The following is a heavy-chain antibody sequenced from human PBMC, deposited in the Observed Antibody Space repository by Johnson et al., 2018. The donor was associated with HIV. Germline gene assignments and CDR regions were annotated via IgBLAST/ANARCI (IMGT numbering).Heavy chain of an antibody. J-gene: IGHJ3*01. V-gene: IGHV3-30*14. CDR2: ISYDGSNK. Sequence: QVQLVESGGGVVQPGRSLRLSCAASGFTFSSYAMHWVRQAPGKGLEWVAVISYDGSNKYYADSVKGRFTISRDNSKNTLYLQINSLRAEDTAVYFCARDSSGSLDWGQGTMVTVS. CDR1: GFTFSSYA. CDR3: ARDSSGSLD. D-gene: IGHD1-26*01.